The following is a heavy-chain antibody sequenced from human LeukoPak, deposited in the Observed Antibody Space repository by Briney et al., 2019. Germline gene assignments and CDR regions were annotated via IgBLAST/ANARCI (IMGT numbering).Heavy chain of an antibody. CDR2: IYYSGST. D-gene: IGHD2-15*01. Sequence: PSETLSLTCTVSGGSISSGDYYWSWIRQPPGKGLEWIGYIYYSGSTYYNPSLKSRVTISVDTSKNQFSLKLSSVTAADTAVYYCARDGSYCSGGSCYPFLWGQGTLVTVSS. J-gene: IGHJ4*02. CDR3: ARDGSYCSGGSCYPFL. CDR1: GGSISSGDYY. V-gene: IGHV4-30-4*01.